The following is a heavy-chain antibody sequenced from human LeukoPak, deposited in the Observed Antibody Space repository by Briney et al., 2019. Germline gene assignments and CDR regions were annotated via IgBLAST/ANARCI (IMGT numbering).Heavy chain of an antibody. CDR1: GYTFTGYY. J-gene: IGHJ1*01. V-gene: IGHV1-2*02. D-gene: IGHD3-22*01. CDR2: INPNSGGT. Sequence: ASVKVSCKASGYTFTGYYMHWVRQAPGQGLEWMEWINPNSGGTNYAQKFQGRVTMTRDTSTSTAYMELSRLRSDDTAVYYCARGPQDITMIIVSLLLHWGQGTLVTVSS. CDR3: ARGPQDITMIIVSLLLH.